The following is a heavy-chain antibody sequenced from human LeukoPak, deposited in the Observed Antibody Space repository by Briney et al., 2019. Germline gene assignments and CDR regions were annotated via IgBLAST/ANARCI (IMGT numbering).Heavy chain of an antibody. CDR1: SGSISSYY. V-gene: IGHV4-59*01. J-gene: IGHJ3*02. Sequence: KTSETLSLTCTVSSGSISSYYWSWIRQSPGKGLEWIGYIYYIGSTNYNPSLKSRVTISLDTSKNQFSLKLYSVTAADTAVYYCATNAGGNYVPVLDIWGQGIMVTVSS. CDR2: IYYIGST. D-gene: IGHD1-26*01. CDR3: ATNAGGNYVPVLDI.